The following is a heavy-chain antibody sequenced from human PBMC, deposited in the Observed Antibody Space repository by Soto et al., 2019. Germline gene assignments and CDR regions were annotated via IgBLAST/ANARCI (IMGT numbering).Heavy chain of an antibody. V-gene: IGHV5-51*01. D-gene: IGHD2-15*01. CDR3: ARVVVAATHSTYYYYMDV. Sequence: PGESLKISCRCSGYSFTSYWIGWVRQMPGKGLEWMGIIYPGDSDTRYSPSFQGQVTISADKSISTAYLQWSSLKASDTAMYYCARVVVAATHSTYYYYMDVWGKGTTVTVSS. CDR1: GYSFTSYW. J-gene: IGHJ6*03. CDR2: IYPGDSDT.